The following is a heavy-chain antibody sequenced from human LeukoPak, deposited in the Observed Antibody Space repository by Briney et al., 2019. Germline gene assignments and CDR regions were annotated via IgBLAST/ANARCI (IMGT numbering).Heavy chain of an antibody. J-gene: IGHJ4*02. CDR3: ASGGGCWSGKYYFDY. CDR1: GFTFSSYW. CDR2: IKQDGSEK. Sequence: GGSLRLSCAASGFTFSSYWMSWVRQAPGKGLEWVANIKQDGSEKYYVDSVKGRFTISRDNAKNSLYLQMNSLRAEDTAVYYCASGGGCWSGKYYFDYWGQGTLVTVSS. V-gene: IGHV3-7*01. D-gene: IGHD3-3*01.